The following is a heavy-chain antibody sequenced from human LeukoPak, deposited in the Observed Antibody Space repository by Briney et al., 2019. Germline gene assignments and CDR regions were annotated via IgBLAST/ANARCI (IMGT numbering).Heavy chain of an antibody. J-gene: IGHJ3*02. Sequence: PGRSLRLSCAASGFTFSSYAMHWVRQAPGKGLEWVAVISYDGSNKYYADSVKGRFTISRDNSKNTLYLQMNSLRAEDTAVYYCARARRPRYDSSRGAFDIWGQGTMVTVSS. CDR1: GFTFSSYA. D-gene: IGHD3-22*01. CDR2: ISYDGSNK. V-gene: IGHV3-30*04. CDR3: ARARRPRYDSSRGAFDI.